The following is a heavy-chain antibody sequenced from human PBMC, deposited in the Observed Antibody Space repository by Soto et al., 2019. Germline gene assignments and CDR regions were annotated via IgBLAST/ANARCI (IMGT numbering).Heavy chain of an antibody. J-gene: IGHJ5*01. CDR2: IYKSATT. D-gene: IGHD7-27*01. V-gene: IGHV4-30-4*01. Sequence: SETLSLTCSVSGDSISNLDYFWAWIRQPPGQALEYIGYIYKSATTHYNPSFESRVAISVDTSKSQFSLNVTSVTAADTAVYFCARGRYCLTGRCFPNWFDSWGQGALVTVSS. CDR3: ARGRYCLTGRCFPNWFDS. CDR1: GDSISNLDYF.